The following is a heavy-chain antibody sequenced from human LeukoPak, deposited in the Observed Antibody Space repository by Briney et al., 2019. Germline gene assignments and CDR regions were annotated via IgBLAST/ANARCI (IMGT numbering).Heavy chain of an antibody. CDR3: AKDPQHYDILTGGYYFDY. CDR2: IRGSGGST. D-gene: IGHD3-9*01. J-gene: IGHJ4*02. V-gene: IGHV3-23*01. CDR1: GFTFSSYA. Sequence: GGSLRLSCAASGFTFSSYAMSWVRQAPGKGLEWVSAIRGSGGSTYYADSVKGRFTISRDNSKNTLCLQMNSLRAEDTAVYYCAKDPQHYDILTGGYYFDYWGQGTLVTVSS.